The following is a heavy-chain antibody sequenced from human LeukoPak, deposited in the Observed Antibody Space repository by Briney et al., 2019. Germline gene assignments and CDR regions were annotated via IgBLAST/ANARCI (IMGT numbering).Heavy chain of an antibody. CDR2: ISAYNGNT. D-gene: IGHD3-10*01. Sequence: GASVKDSCKASGYTFTCYGISWVRQAPGQGLEWMGWISAYNGNTNYAQKLQGRITMTTDTSTSTAYMELRSLRSDDTAVYYCARAWGFGELLSWFDPWGQGTPVTVSS. CDR1: GYTFTCYG. J-gene: IGHJ5*02. CDR3: ARAWGFGELLSWFDP. V-gene: IGHV1-18*01.